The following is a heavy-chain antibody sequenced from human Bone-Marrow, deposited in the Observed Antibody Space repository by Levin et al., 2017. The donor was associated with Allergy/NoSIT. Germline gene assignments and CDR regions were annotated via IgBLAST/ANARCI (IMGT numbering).Heavy chain of an antibody. CDR1: GYTFTGYY. CDR3: ARDDYGDYGPDY. J-gene: IGHJ4*02. Sequence: GESLKISYKASGYTFTGYYMHWVRQAPGQGLEWMGRINPNSGGTNYAQKFQGRVTMTRDTSISTAYMELSRLRSDDTAVYYCARDDYGDYGPDYWGQGTLVTVSS. D-gene: IGHD4-17*01. CDR2: INPNSGGT. V-gene: IGHV1-2*06.